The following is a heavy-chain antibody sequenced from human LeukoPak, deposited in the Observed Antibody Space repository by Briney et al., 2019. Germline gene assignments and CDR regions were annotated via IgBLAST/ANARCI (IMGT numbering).Heavy chain of an antibody. J-gene: IGHJ4*02. V-gene: IGHV3-9*01. D-gene: IGHD6-19*01. CDR2: ISWNRGSI. CDR1: GFTFDDHA. Sequence: GGTLRLSCAASGFTFDDHAMHWVRQAPGKGLEWVSGISWNRGSIGYADSVKGRFTISRDNAKNSLYLQMNSLRAEDTALYYCAKVSGGCYGYFDYGAREPLAPFPS. CDR3: AKVSGGCYGYFDY.